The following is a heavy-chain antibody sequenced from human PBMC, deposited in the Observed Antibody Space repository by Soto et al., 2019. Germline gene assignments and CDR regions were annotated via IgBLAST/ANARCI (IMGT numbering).Heavy chain of an antibody. CDR1: GFTFSSYS. V-gene: IGHV3-48*01. CDR3: ASPSGHCSGGSCYGPWFDP. J-gene: IGHJ5*02. Sequence: GGSLRLSCAASGFTFSSYSMNWVRQAPGKGLEWVSYISSSSSTIYYADSVKGRFTISRDNAKNSLYLQMNSLRAEDTAVYYCASPSGHCSGGSCYGPWFDPWGQGTLVTVS. CDR2: ISSSSSTI. D-gene: IGHD2-15*01.